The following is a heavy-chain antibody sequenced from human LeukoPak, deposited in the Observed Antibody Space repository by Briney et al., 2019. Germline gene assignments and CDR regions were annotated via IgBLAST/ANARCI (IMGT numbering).Heavy chain of an antibody. CDR2: IYHSGST. J-gene: IGHJ4*02. Sequence: SETLSLTCAVSGGSISSGGYSWSWIRQPPGKGLEWIGYIYHSGSTYYNPSLKSRVTISVDRSKNQFSLKLSSVTAADTAVYYCARFMVQGPYYFDYWGQGTLVTVSS. CDR1: GGSISSGGYS. D-gene: IGHD3-10*01. CDR3: ARFMVQGPYYFDY. V-gene: IGHV4-30-2*01.